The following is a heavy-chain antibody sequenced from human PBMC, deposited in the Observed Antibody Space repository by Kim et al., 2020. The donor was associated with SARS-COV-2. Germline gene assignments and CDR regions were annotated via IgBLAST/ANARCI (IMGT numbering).Heavy chain of an antibody. Sequence: YSNTSLKSRVTISVDTSRNQFSLKLPSVTAADPAVYYCARRTEAGGYFDFWGQGSPVTVAS. V-gene: IGHV4-39*01. J-gene: IGHJ4*02. CDR3: ARRTEAGGYFDF. D-gene: IGHD3-16*01.